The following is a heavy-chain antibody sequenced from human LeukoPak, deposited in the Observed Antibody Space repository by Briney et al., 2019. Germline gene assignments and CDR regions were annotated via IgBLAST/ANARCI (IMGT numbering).Heavy chain of an antibody. CDR1: GFTFSTYG. CDR3: AKEFNRGLPDY. D-gene: IGHD2-21*01. CDR2: ISYDGSNE. Sequence: PGRSLRFSCAASGFTFSTYGMHWVRQAPGKGLEWVAVISYDGSNEYYADSVKGRFTISRDNSKNTLYLQMSSLRAEDTAVYYCAKEFNRGLPDYWGQGTLVTVPS. J-gene: IGHJ4*02. V-gene: IGHV3-30*18.